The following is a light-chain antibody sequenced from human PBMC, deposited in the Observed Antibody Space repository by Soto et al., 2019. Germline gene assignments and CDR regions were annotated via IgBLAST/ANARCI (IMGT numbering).Light chain of an antibody. J-gene: IGKJ1*01. V-gene: IGKV3-15*01. CDR2: GAS. CDR3: HQHNNSPWT. CDR1: QSVSSN. Sequence: DIVMTQSPATLSVSPGERATLSCRASQSVSSNLAWYQQKPGKAPRLLIYGASTRATGIPARFSGSGSGTAFILTIISLQSEDFAVYYCHQHNNSPWTFGQGTKVEIK.